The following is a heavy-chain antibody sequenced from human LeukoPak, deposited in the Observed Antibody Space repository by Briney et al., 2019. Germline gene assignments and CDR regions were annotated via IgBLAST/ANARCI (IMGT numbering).Heavy chain of an antibody. CDR2: IYYSGSA. CDR3: ARDRGGIFDY. J-gene: IGHJ4*02. D-gene: IGHD3-16*01. Sequence: SETLSLTCTVSGGSISSGGYCWSWIRQHPGKGLEWIGCIYYSGSAYYNPSLKSRVTISVDTSKNQFSLKLSSVTAADTAVYYCARDRGGIFDYWGQGTLVTVSS. CDR1: GGSISSGGYC. V-gene: IGHV4-31*03.